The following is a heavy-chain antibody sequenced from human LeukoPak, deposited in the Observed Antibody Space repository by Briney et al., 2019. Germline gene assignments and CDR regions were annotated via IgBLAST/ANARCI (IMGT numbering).Heavy chain of an antibody. J-gene: IGHJ5*02. CDR3: ARDKLRFLEWSPRDPRNNWFDP. V-gene: IGHV1-24*01. D-gene: IGHD3-3*01. Sequence: GASVKVSCKVSGYTLTELSMHWVRQAPGKGLEWMGGFDPEDGETIYAQKLQGRVTMTTDTSTSTAYMELRSLRSDDTAVYYCARDKLRFLEWSPRDPRNNWFDPWGQGTLVTVSS. CDR2: FDPEDGET. CDR1: GYTLTELS.